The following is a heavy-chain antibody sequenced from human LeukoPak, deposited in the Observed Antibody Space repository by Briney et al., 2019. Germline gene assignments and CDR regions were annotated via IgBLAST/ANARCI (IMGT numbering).Heavy chain of an antibody. D-gene: IGHD2-21*02. J-gene: IGHJ3*02. Sequence: PSETLSLTCTVSGGSISSGDYYWSWIRQPQGKGLEWIGYIYYSGSTYYNPSLKSRVTISVDTSKNQFSLKLSSVTAADTAAYYCARGSSDCGGDCYGAFDIWGQGTMVTVSS. CDR3: ARGSSDCGGDCYGAFDI. V-gene: IGHV4-30-4*01. CDR2: IYYSGST. CDR1: GGSISSGDYY.